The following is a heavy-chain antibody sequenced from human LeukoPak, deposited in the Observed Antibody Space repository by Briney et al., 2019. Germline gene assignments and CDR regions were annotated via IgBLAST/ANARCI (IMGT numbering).Heavy chain of an antibody. CDR3: ARVYPRRPETYYYDSSGYSVAFDI. CDR1: GYTFTSYG. J-gene: IGHJ3*02. D-gene: IGHD3-22*01. Sequence: ASVKVSCKASGYTFTSYGISWVRQAPGQGLEWMGWISAYNGNTNYAQKLQGRATMTTDTSTSTAYMELRSLRSDDTAVYYCARVYPRRPETYYYDSSGYSVAFDIWGQGTMVTVSS. CDR2: ISAYNGNT. V-gene: IGHV1-18*01.